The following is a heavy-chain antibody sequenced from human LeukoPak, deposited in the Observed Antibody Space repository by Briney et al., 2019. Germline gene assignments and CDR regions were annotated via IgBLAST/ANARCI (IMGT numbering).Heavy chain of an antibody. V-gene: IGHV3-30*03. Sequence: GGSLRLSCAASGFTFDNYGMHWVRQAPGKGLEWVAIISYDGSDKYYADSVKGRFTISRDNAKNSLYLQMNSLRAEDTAVYYCARDPYSSGWYEYYYYYYMDVWGKGTTVTISS. CDR3: ARDPYSSGWYEYYYYYYMDV. J-gene: IGHJ6*03. CDR2: ISYDGSDK. D-gene: IGHD6-19*01. CDR1: GFTFDNYG.